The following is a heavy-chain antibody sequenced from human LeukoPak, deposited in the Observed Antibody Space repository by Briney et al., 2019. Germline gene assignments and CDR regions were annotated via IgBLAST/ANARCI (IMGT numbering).Heavy chain of an antibody. V-gene: IGHV4-59*01. CDR1: GGSISSYY. CDR2: IYYSGST. D-gene: IGHD6-13*01. J-gene: IGHJ4*02. CDR3: ASSYSSWRLSGLSFDY. Sequence: SETLSLTCTVSGGSISSYYWSWIRQPPGKGLEWIGYIYYSGSTNYNPSLKSRVTISVDTSKDQFSLKLSSVTAADTAVYYCASSYSSWRLSGLSFDYWGRGTLVTVSS.